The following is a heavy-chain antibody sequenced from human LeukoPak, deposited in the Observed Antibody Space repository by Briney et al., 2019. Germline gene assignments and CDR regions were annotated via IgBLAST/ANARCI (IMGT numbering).Heavy chain of an antibody. J-gene: IGHJ5*02. V-gene: IGHV1-69*05. CDR3: ARQGLAAAGMDWFDP. Sequence: SVKVSCKASGGTFSSYAISWVRQAPGQGLEWMGGIIPIFGTANYAQKFQGRVTITTDESTSTAYMELSSLRSEDTAVYYCARQGLAAAGMDWFDPWGQGTLVTVSS. CDR1: GGTFSSYA. CDR2: IIPIFGTA. D-gene: IGHD6-13*01.